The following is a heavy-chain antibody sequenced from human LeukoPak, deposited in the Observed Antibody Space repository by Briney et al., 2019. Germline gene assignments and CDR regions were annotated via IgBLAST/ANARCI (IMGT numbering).Heavy chain of an antibody. CDR2: ISVRGGST. Sequence: GRCLSLSRAVSGFTFSSYAMSGVPAAPGRGLECGLAISVRGGSTSYTDSARGRFTNPRDNPKNTLHLQMDRLRAQHRPVFYCAKDSGTYCTERVSYFFDFDYWGQGTMVTVSS. CDR3: AKDSGTYCTERVSYFFDFDY. CDR1: GFTFSSYA. J-gene: IGHJ4*02. D-gene: IGHD2-8*01. V-gene: IGHV3-23*01.